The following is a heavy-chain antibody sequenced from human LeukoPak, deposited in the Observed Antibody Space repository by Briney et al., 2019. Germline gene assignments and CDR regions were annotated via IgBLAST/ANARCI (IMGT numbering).Heavy chain of an antibody. J-gene: IGHJ5*01. CDR3: VKDRPNYYGSEGHYYRQNGDS. Sequence: PGGSLRLSCGASGFTFSTYAMSWVRQPPGKGLEWVASISGRGELTYYTDSVRGRFTISRDNSKSTLYLQMNFLRTDDTAVYYCVKDRPNYYGSEGHYYRQNGDSWGQGTLVTVSS. CDR2: ISGRGELT. D-gene: IGHD3-22*01. V-gene: IGHV3-23*01. CDR1: GFTFSTYA.